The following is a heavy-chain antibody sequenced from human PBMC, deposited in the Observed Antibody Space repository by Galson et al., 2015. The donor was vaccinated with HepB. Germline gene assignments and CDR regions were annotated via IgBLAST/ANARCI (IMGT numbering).Heavy chain of an antibody. D-gene: IGHD2-8*01. CDR2: IIPIFGTA. V-gene: IGHV1-69*06. CDR3: ASLRLPIVLINPRDDYYYYGMDV. J-gene: IGHJ6*02. Sequence: SVKVSCKASGGTFSSYAISWVRQAPGQGLEWMGGIIPIFGTANYAQKFQGRVTITADKSTSTAYMELSSLRSEDTAVYYCASLRLPIVLINPRDDYYYYGMDVSGQGTTVTVSS. CDR1: GGTFSSYA.